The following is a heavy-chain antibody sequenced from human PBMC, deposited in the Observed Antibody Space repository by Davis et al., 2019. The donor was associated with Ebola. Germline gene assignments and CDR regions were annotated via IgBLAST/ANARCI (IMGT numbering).Heavy chain of an antibody. CDR3: ARDLIAARFRPMRYYGMDV. J-gene: IGHJ6*04. Sequence: SETLSLTCTVSGGSISSYYWGWIRQPPGKGLEWIGEIYHSGSTNYNPSLKSRVTISVDKSKNQFSLKLSSVTAADTAVYYCARDLIAARFRPMRYYGMDVWGKGTTVTVSS. CDR2: IYHSGST. CDR1: GGSISSYY. V-gene: IGHV4-59*12. D-gene: IGHD6-6*01.